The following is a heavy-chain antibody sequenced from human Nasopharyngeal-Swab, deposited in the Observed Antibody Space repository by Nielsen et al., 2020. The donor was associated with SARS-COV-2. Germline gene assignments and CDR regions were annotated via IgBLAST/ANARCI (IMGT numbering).Heavy chain of an antibody. CDR2: IYHSGST. D-gene: IGHD3-3*01. J-gene: IGHJ3*02. Sequence: SETLSLTCAVSGGSISSSNWWSWVRQPPGKGLEWIGEIYHSGSTNYNPSLKSRVTISVDKSKNQFSLKLSSVTAADTAVYYCARELHFEITIFGVVKYGAFDIWGQGTMVTVSS. CDR1: GGSISSSNW. V-gene: IGHV4-4*02. CDR3: ARELHFEITIFGVVKYGAFDI.